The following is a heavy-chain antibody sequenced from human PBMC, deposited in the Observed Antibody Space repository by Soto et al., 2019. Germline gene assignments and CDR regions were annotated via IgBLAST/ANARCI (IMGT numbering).Heavy chain of an antibody. CDR3: HSREAPLFNYGMDV. J-gene: IGHJ6*02. CDR2: INSSGST. V-gene: IGHV4-30-4*01. Sequence: PSETLSVRYSVSDGSSRCGLYRWSWIRKTPGKGQEWIGPINSSGSTYYNPSLKSRVTISVDTSKNQFSLKLSSVTAADTAVYYCHSREAPLFNYGMDVWGQGTTVTVSS. D-gene: IGHD1-26*01. CDR1: DGSSRCGLYR.